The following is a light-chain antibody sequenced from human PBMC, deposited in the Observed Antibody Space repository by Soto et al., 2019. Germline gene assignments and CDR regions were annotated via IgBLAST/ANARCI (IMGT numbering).Light chain of an antibody. V-gene: IGKV3-20*01. CDR3: QQYGSSPRT. CDR2: GAS. Sequence: EVVFTQSPVTLSLSPVERATLTCRASQSVSSNLAWYQQKPGQAPRLLIYGASTRATGIPARFSGSGSGTDFTLTISRLEPEDFAVYYCQQYGSSPRTFGQGTKVDIK. CDR1: QSVSSN. J-gene: IGKJ1*01.